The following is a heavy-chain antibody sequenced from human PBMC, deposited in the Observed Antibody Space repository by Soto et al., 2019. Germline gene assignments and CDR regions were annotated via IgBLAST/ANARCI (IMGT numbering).Heavy chain of an antibody. CDR3: ARVRQGCSANNCYFDP. V-gene: IGHV4-4*02. D-gene: IGHD1-1*01. CDR2: VHISGHS. CDR1: GGSVRAPDW. J-gene: IGHJ5*01. Sequence: QVHLQESGPGLVAPSGTLSLTCTLSGGSVRAPDWWNWFRQSPDKGLEGIAEVHISGHSNYNPSLRSRVSVSIDSSKNQFYLNLNSVTAADTAIYYCARVRQGCSANNCYFDPWGQGTQVTISS.